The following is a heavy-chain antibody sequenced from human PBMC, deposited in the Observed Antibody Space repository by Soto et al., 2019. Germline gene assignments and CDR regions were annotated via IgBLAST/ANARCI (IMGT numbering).Heavy chain of an antibody. V-gene: IGHV3-30*18. CDR1: GFTFSSYG. Sequence: QVQLVESGGGVVQPGRSLRLSCAASGFTFSSYGMHWVRQAPGKGLEWVAVISYDGSNKYYADSVKGRFTISRDNSKNTLYLQMNSLRTEDTAVYYCAKDESPVKVLNTLLDYWGQGNLVTVSS. D-gene: IGHD4-4*01. CDR2: ISYDGSNK. J-gene: IGHJ4*02. CDR3: AKDESPVKVLNTLLDY.